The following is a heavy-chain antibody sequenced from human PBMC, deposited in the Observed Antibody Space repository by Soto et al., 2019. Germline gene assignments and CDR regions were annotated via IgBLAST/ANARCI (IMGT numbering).Heavy chain of an antibody. J-gene: IGHJ5*02. D-gene: IGHD3-3*01. CDR2: IYYSGST. V-gene: IGHV4-59*12. Sequence: SETLCLTRTVSGGSISSYCWSWIRQPTGKGLEWIGYIYYSGSTNYNPSLKSRVTISVDTSKNQFSLKLSSVTAADTAVYYCAREGGDDFWSGYSMNWFDPWGQGTLVTVSS. CDR3: AREGGDDFWSGYSMNWFDP. CDR1: GGSISSYC.